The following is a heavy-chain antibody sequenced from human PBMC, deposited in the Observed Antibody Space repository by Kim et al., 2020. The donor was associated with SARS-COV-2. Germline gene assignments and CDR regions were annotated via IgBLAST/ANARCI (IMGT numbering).Heavy chain of an antibody. V-gene: IGHV3-21*01. CDR3: APLVATDQLRGPGRHRAAAGQTVAP. D-gene: IGHD6-13*01. CDR1: GFTFSSYS. Sequence: GGSLRLSCAASGFTFSSYSMNWVRQAPGKGLEWVSSISSSSSYIYYADSVKGRFTISRDNAKNSLYLQMNSLRAEDTAVYYCAPLVATDQLRGPGRHRAAAGQTVAPWGQGTLVTVSS. J-gene: IGHJ5*02. CDR2: ISSSSSYI.